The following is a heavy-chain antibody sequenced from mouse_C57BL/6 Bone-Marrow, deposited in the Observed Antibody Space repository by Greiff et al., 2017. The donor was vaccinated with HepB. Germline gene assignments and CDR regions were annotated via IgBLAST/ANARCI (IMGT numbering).Heavy chain of an antibody. CDR3: APSNYGFAY. Sequence: VQLQQSGPELVKPGASVKISCKASGYAFSSSWMNWVKQRPGKGLEWIGRIYPGDGDTNYNGKFKGKATLTADKSSSTAYMQLSSLTSEDSAVYFCAPSNYGFAYWGQGTLVTVSA. CDR2: IYPGDGDT. V-gene: IGHV1-82*01. CDR1: GYAFSSSW. J-gene: IGHJ3*01. D-gene: IGHD2-5*01.